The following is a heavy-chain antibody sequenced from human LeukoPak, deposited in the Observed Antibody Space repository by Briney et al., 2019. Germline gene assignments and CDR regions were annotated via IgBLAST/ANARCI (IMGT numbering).Heavy chain of an antibody. J-gene: IGHJ4*02. Sequence: GGSLRLSCAASGFTFSSYSMNWVRQAPGKGLEWVSSISSSSSYIYYADSVKGRFTISRDNAKNSLYLQMNGLRAEDTAVYYCARARYSGYDPVEYWGQGTLVTVSS. CDR2: ISSSSSYI. CDR3: ARARYSGYDPVEY. D-gene: IGHD5-12*01. CDR1: GFTFSSYS. V-gene: IGHV3-21*01.